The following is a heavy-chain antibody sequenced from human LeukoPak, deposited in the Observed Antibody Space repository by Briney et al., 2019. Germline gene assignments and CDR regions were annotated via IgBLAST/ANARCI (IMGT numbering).Heavy chain of an antibody. CDR1: GFTFSVYS. V-gene: IGHV3-21*01. Sequence: GGSLRLSCAASGFTFSVYSMNWVRQTPGKGLEWISSISSSSNDIYYADSVKGRFTISRDNAKNSLYLQMSSLRAEDTALYYCVRDRGPVAGKTYNWFDPWGQGTLVTVSS. CDR2: ISSSSNDI. D-gene: IGHD6-19*01. J-gene: IGHJ5*02. CDR3: VRDRGPVAGKTYNWFDP.